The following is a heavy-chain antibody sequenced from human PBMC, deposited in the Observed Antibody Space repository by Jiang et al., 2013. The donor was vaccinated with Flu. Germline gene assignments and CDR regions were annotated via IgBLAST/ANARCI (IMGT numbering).Heavy chain of an antibody. V-gene: IGHV1-18*01. J-gene: IGHJ4*02. D-gene: IGHD3-9*01. CDR3: ARVGLRYFDWLLSTPLLSPSFDY. Sequence: SGAEVKKPGASVKVSCKASGYTFTSYGISWVRQAPGQGLEWMGWISAYNGNTNYAQKLQGRVTMTTDTSTSTAYMELRSLRSDDTAVYYCARVGLRYFDWLLSTPLLSPSFDYWGQGTLGHRLL. CDR1: GYTFTSYG. CDR2: ISAYNGNT.